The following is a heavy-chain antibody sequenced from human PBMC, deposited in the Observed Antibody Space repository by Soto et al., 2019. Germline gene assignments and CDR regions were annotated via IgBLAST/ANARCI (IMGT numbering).Heavy chain of an antibody. CDR3: ARARKGYCSGGSCYRSSGYYYGMDV. Sequence: QVQLVQSGAEVKKPGSSVKVSCKASGGTFSSYAISWVRQAPGQGLEWMGGIIPIFGTANYAQKFQGRVTITADESTSTAYMELSSLRSEDTAVYYCARARKGYCSGGSCYRSSGYYYGMDVWGQGTTVTVSS. V-gene: IGHV1-69*01. J-gene: IGHJ6*02. CDR2: IIPIFGTA. CDR1: GGTFSSYA. D-gene: IGHD2-15*01.